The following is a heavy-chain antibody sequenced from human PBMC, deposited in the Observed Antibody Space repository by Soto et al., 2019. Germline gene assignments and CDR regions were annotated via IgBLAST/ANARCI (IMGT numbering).Heavy chain of an antibody. V-gene: IGHV3-53*01. CDR3: ASGCNGVSCSSDWDY. J-gene: IGHJ4*02. D-gene: IGHD2-15*01. CDR2: LYTGGTI. Sequence: EVQLVESGGGLVQPGGSLRLSCTASGFSVSTKYMSWFRQAPDKGLEWVSVLYTGGTIFYTDSVRGRFTISRDTSKNTLYLQINSLSVEDTAVYYCASGCNGVSCSSDWDYWGQGTLVTVSS. CDR1: GFSVSTKY.